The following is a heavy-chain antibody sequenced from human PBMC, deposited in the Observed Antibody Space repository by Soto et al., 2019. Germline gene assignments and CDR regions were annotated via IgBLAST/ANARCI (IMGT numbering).Heavy chain of an antibody. CDR1: GGTFSSYA. V-gene: IGHV1-69*12. J-gene: IGHJ4*02. CDR3: ARRGGGSFVIDY. CDR2: IIPIFGTA. Sequence: QVQLVQSGAEVKKPGSSVKVSCKASGGTFSSYAISWVRQAPGQGLEWMGGIIPIFGTANYAQKFQGRVTIPADESTSTADMELGSLRSEDTAVYYCARRGGGSFVIDYWGQGTLVTVSS. D-gene: IGHD2-15*01.